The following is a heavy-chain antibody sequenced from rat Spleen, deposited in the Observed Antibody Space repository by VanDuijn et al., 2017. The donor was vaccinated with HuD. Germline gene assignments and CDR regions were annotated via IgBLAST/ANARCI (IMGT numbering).Heavy chain of an antibody. V-gene: IGHV5S10*01. CDR2: IFYDGNRA. CDR1: GFSFSDYN. CDR3: ATRKANWFPY. Sequence: EVQLVESGGGLVQPGRSLILSCVASGFSFSDYNMAWVRQAPKKGLEWVATIFYDGNRAFYRDSVKGRFTISRDNAKSTLYLQMDSLRSEDTATYYCATRKANWFPYWGQGTLVTVSS. J-gene: IGHJ3*01.